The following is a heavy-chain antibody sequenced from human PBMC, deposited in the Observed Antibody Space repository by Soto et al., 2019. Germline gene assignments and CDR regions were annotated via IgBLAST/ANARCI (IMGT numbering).Heavy chain of an antibody. CDR1: GFTFSSYW. CDR2: IKQDGSEK. V-gene: IGHV3-7*01. Sequence: GGSLRLSCAASGFTFSSYWMSWVRQAPGKGLEWVANIKQDGSEKYYVDSVKGRFTISRDNAKNSLYMQMNSLRAEDTAVYYCAREHGYSSSWYYYYGMDVWGQGTTVTVYS. CDR3: AREHGYSSSWYYYYGMDV. J-gene: IGHJ6*02. D-gene: IGHD6-13*01.